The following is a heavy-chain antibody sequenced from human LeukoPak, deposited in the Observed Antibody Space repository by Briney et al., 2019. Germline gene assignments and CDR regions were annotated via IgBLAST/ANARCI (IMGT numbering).Heavy chain of an antibody. CDR1: GFTFSSYA. V-gene: IGHV3-30-3*01. J-gene: IGHJ3*02. CDR2: ISYDGSNK. D-gene: IGHD6-19*01. Sequence: GGSLRLSCAASGFTFSSYAMHRVRQAPGKGLEWVAVISYDGSNKYYADSVKGRFTISRDNSKNTLYLQMNSLRAEDTAVYYCARESWGSGAAFDIWGQGTMVTVSS. CDR3: ARESWGSGAAFDI.